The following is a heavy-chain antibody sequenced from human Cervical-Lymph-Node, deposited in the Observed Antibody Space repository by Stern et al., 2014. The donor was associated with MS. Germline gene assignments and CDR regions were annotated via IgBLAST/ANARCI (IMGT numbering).Heavy chain of an antibody. D-gene: IGHD3-10*01. CDR2: FYPGGSDP. CDR3: ALNGIWFGEMSAFDV. CDR1: GYSFTTYW. V-gene: IGHV5-51*01. J-gene: IGHJ3*01. Sequence: VQLVESGAEVKKPGESLKISCKGSGYSFTTYWLAWLRQMPGEGLEWMAIFYPGGSDPRTSPSFQCQVTISTDDSINTAYLQWSSLKASDTAMYYCALNGIWFGEMSAFDVWGQGTMVTVSS.